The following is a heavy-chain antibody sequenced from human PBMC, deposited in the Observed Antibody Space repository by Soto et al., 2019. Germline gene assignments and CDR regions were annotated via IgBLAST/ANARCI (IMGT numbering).Heavy chain of an antibody. Sequence: QVQLVQSGAEVKKPGSSVKVSCKASGGTFSSYAISWVRQAPGQGLEWMGGIIPIFGTVNYAQKFQGRVMITADESTSTACMELSSLRSEDTAVYYCARGIGEWLGHSNWFDPWGQGTLVTVSS. D-gene: IGHD6-19*01. V-gene: IGHV1-69*12. J-gene: IGHJ5*02. CDR2: IIPIFGTV. CDR3: ARGIGEWLGHSNWFDP. CDR1: GGTFSSYA.